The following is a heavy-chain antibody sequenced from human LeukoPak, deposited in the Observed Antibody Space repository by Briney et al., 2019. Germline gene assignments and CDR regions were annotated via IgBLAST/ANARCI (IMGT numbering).Heavy chain of an antibody. V-gene: IGHV3-23*01. CDR2: ISGSGGST. CDR1: GFTFSSYA. J-gene: IGHJ4*02. Sequence: GGSLRLSCAASGFTFSSYAMSWVRQAPGKGLEWVSAISGSGGSTYYADSVKGRFTISRDNSKNTLYLQMTSLSAEDTAVYYCAKSARLGVIQYWGQGTLVTVSS. D-gene: IGHD3-16*02. CDR3: AKSARLGVIQY.